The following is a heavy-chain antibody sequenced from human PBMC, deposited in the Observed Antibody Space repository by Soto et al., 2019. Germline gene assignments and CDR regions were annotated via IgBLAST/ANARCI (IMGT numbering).Heavy chain of an antibody. J-gene: IGHJ4*02. D-gene: IGHD2-15*01. Sequence: GGSLRLSCAASGFTFSSYAMSWVRQAPGKGLEWVSAISGSGGSTYYADSVKGRFTISRANSKNTLYLQMNSLRAEDTAVYYCAKFFSDCSGGSCYSALYYFDYWGQGTLVTVSS. V-gene: IGHV3-23*01. CDR3: AKFFSDCSGGSCYSALYYFDY. CDR2: ISGSGGST. CDR1: GFTFSSYA.